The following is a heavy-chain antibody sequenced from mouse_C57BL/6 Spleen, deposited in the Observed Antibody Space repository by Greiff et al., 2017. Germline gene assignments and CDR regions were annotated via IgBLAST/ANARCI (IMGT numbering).Heavy chain of an antibody. D-gene: IGHD1-1*01. V-gene: IGHV5-6*01. CDR2: ISSGGSCT. CDR1: GFTFSSYG. J-gene: IGHJ4*01. CDR3: ARQTHCYGSDDYAMDY. Sequence: EVQRVESGGDLVKPGGSLKLSCAASGFTFSSYGMSWVRQTPDTRLEWVATISSGGSCTYYPDSVKGRFTISSDNAKNTLYLQMSSLKSKDTAMDDCARQTHCYGSDDYAMDYWGQGTSVTVSS.